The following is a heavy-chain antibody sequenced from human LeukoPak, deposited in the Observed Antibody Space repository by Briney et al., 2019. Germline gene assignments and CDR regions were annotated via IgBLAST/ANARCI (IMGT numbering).Heavy chain of an antibody. CDR3: AKDQGGKDGYNSFDY. J-gene: IGHJ4*02. D-gene: IGHD5-24*01. Sequence: GRSLRLSCAASGFTFSSYGMHWVRQAPGKGLEWVAVISYDGSNKYYADPVKGRFTISRDNSKNTLYLQMNSLRAEDTAVYYCAKDQGGKDGYNSFDYWGQGTLVTVSS. CDR2: ISYDGSNK. V-gene: IGHV3-30*18. CDR1: GFTFSSYG.